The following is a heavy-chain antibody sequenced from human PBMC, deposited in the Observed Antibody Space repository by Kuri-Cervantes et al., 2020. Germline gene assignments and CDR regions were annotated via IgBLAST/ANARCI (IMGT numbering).Heavy chain of an antibody. Sequence: ASVKVSCKASGYTFTSYCMHWVRQAPGQGLEWMGIIIPSGGSTSYAQKFQGRVTMTRDTSISTAYMELSRLRSDDTAVYYCARENVLQFLEWLSPKIMDVWGKGTTVTVSS. CDR1: GYTFTSYC. CDR2: IIPSGGST. J-gene: IGHJ6*03. CDR3: ARENVLQFLEWLSPKIMDV. V-gene: IGHV1-46*01. D-gene: IGHD3-3*01.